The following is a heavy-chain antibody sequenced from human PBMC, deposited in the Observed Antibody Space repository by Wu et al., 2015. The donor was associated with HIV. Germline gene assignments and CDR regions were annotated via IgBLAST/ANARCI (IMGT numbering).Heavy chain of an antibody. CDR3: ARRLTLAGSPFDS. CDR2: LSPLSVGG. CDR1: GGTFSNYA. D-gene: IGHD6-19*01. J-gene: IGHJ4*02. Sequence: QVQLVQSGAEVTKPGSSVKIFCKPSGGTFSNYAISWVRQAPGQGLEWMGGLSPLSVGGKYSQRFQGRVTMTMGEGSTTAYMELNSLRPDDTGLYFCARRLTLAGSPFDSWGQGTLVTVSS. V-gene: IGHV1-69*05.